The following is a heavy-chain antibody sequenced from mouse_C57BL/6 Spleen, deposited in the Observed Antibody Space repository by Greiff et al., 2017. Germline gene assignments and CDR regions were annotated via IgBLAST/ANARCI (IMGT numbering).Heavy chain of an antibody. Sequence: QVQLQQPGTELVKPGASVKLSCKASGYTFTSYWMHWVKQRPGQGLEWIGNINPSNGGTNYNEKFKSKATLTVDKSSSTAYMQLSSLTSGDSAVYYCARRNFYYGSSYWYFDVWGTGTTVTVSS. D-gene: IGHD1-1*01. J-gene: IGHJ1*03. CDR3: ARRNFYYGSSYWYFDV. V-gene: IGHV1-53*01. CDR1: GYTFTSYW. CDR2: INPSNGGT.